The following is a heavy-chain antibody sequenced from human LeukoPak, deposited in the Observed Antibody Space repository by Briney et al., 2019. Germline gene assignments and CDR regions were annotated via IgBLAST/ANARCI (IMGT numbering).Heavy chain of an antibody. J-gene: IGHJ6*02. V-gene: IGHV3-30*03. CDR1: GFTFSNYD. CDR3: ARDKEVGSGWYYYYGMDV. D-gene: IGHD6-19*01. Sequence: PGGSLRLSCAAFGFTFSNYDIHWVRQTPGKGLEWVAVISYDGSKKFYGDSVKGRFTISRDSSKNTLSLQMNSLRAEDTAVYYCARDKEVGSGWYYYYGMDVWGQGTTVTVSS. CDR2: ISYDGSKK.